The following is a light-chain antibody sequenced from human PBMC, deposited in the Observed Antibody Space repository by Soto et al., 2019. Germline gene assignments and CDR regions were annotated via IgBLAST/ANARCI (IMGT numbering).Light chain of an antibody. J-gene: IGKJ1*01. CDR1: QSIGIY. CDR2: GAS. Sequence: EIVLTQSPTTLSSSPGERATLSCRASQSIGIYLAWYRQKPGQAPRLLIYGASNRAAGIPARFSGSGSGTDFTLTITSLEPEDFAVYYCQHRSTWPGTWTFGQGTKVEI. V-gene: IGKV3-11*01. CDR3: QHRSTWPGTWT.